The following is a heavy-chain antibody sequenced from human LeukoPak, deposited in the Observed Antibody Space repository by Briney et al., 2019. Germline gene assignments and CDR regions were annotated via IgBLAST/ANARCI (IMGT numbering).Heavy chain of an antibody. Sequence: SETLSLTCTVSGGSISSYYWSWIRQPPGKGLEWIGYIYYSGSTNYNPSLKSRVTITVDTSKNQFSLKLSSVTAADTAVYYCARAAAGNVDAFDIWGQGTMVTVSS. CDR3: ARAAAGNVDAFDI. D-gene: IGHD6-13*01. V-gene: IGHV4-59*01. J-gene: IGHJ3*02. CDR2: IYYSGST. CDR1: GGSISSYY.